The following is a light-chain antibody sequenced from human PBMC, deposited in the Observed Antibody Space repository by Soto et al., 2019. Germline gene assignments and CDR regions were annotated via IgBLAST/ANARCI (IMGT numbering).Light chain of an antibody. CDR1: QGIRND. J-gene: IGKJ1*01. CDR2: GAS. CDR3: LKDHSYPWK. Sequence: AIQLTQSTSSLSASVGDRVSITCRAIQGIRNDLGWYQHKPGKAPKLLIHGASSLQSGVPSRFSGSASGTAFTLTISSLQPEDLASYYCLKDHSYPWKFAQGTKADIK. V-gene: IGKV1-6*01.